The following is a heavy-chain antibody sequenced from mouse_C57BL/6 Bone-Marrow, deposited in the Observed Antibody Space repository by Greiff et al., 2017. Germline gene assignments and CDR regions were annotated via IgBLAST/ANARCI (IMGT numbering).Heavy chain of an antibody. V-gene: IGHV14-4*01. D-gene: IGHD2-12*01. Sequence: VQLQQSGAELVRPGASVKLSCTASGFNIKDDYMHWVKQRPEQGLEWIGWIDPENGDTEYASKFQGKATITADTSSNTAYLQLSSLTSEDTAVYYCTTESWDSNDEGPYYFDYWGQGTTLTVSS. CDR1: GFNIKDDY. CDR2: IDPENGDT. CDR3: TTESWDSNDEGPYYFDY. J-gene: IGHJ2*01.